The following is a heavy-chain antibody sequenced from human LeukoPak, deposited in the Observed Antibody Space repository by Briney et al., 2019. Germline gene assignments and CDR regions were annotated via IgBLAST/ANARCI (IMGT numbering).Heavy chain of an antibody. CDR3: ARDGGSGSYYYYYYMDV. Sequence: GGSLRLSCAASGFTFDDYGMSWVRQAPGKGLEWVSGINWNGGSTGYADSVKGRFTISRDNAKNSLYLQMNSLRAEDTALYYCARDGGSGSYYYYYYMDVWGKGTTVTVSS. J-gene: IGHJ6*03. V-gene: IGHV3-20*04. D-gene: IGHD1-26*01. CDR1: GFTFDDYG. CDR2: INWNGGST.